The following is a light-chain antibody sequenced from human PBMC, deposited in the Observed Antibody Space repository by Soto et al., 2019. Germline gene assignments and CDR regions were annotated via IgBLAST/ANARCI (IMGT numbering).Light chain of an antibody. J-gene: IGKJ1*01. V-gene: IGKV1-5*01. CDR2: DAS. Sequence: DIQMTQSPSTLPASVGDRVTITCRASQTITNRLAWYQQKPGKAPKVLIYDASNLESGVPSRFTGSGSGTEFILTISSLEPEDFAVYYCHQRSNWPPTFGQGTKVDIK. CDR1: QTITNR. CDR3: HQRSNWPPT.